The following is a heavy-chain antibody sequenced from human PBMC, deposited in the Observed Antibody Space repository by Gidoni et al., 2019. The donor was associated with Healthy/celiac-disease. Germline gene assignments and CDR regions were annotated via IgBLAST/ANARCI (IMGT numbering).Heavy chain of an antibody. CDR3: ARTMYYDFWSGYKGFDY. D-gene: IGHD3-3*01. J-gene: IGHJ4*02. V-gene: IGHV1-2*04. CDR1: GYTFTGYY. CDR2: INPNSGGT. Sequence: QVQLVQSGAEVKKPGASVKVSCKASGYTFTGYYMHWVRQAPGQGLEWMGWINPNSGGTNYAQKFQGWVTMTRDTSISTAYMELSRLRSDDTAVYYCARTMYYDFWSGYKGFDYWGQGTLVTVSS.